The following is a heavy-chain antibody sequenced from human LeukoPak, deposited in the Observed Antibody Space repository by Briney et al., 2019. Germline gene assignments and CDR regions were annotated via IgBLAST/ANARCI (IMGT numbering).Heavy chain of an antibody. Sequence: GGSLRLSCAASGFTFSSYGMHWVRQAPGKGLEWVAVIWYDGSNKYYADSVKGRFTISRGNSKNTLYLQMNSLRAEDTAVYYCAKGIYYDSSSYFDYWGQGTLVTVSS. CDR3: AKGIYYDSSSYFDY. CDR2: IWYDGSNK. CDR1: GFTFSSYG. J-gene: IGHJ4*02. D-gene: IGHD3-22*01. V-gene: IGHV3-33*06.